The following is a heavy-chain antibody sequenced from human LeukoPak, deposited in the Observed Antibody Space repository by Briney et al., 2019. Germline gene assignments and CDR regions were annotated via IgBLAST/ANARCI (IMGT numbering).Heavy chain of an antibody. CDR3: ARQTRKKEYCTNGVCYSPPFDY. CDR1: GGSINSYY. J-gene: IGHJ4*02. V-gene: IGHV4-59*08. Sequence: SETLSLTCTVSGGSINSYYWSWIRQPPGKGLEWIGYIFYSGSTNYNPSLKSRVTISGDTSKNQFSLKLSSVTAADTAVYYCARQTRKKEYCTNGVCYSPPFDYWGQGTLVTVSS. CDR2: IFYSGST. D-gene: IGHD2-8*01.